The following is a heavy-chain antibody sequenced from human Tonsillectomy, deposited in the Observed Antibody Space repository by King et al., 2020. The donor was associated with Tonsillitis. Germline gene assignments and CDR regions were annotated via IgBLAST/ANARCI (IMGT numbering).Heavy chain of an antibody. D-gene: IGHD5-12*01. CDR2: INPNSGGT. CDR1: GFTFTGYY. V-gene: IGHV1-2*02. J-gene: IGHJ5*02. CDR3: VRDSSRPGYGCCEGGFHP. Sequence: VQLVESGAEVKKPGASVKVSCKASGFTFTGYYMHWVRQAPGQGLEWMGWINPNSGGTNYAQKFQGRVTLTRDTSISTPYMELSRLRSDDTAVYHCVRDSSRPGYGCCEGGFHPWGQGTLVTVSS.